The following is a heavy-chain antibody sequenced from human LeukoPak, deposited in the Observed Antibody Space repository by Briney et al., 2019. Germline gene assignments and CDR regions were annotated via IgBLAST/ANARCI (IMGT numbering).Heavy chain of an antibody. CDR3: ARHHIQKNVFDI. Sequence: SGTLSLTCAVSGGSISSTNWWSWLRQPPGKGLEWIGEVYRSGSTNYNPSLRSRVTISIDKSKNQFSLNLNSVTAADTAVYYCARHHIQKNVFDIWGQGTLVTVSS. V-gene: IGHV4-4*02. J-gene: IGHJ3*02. CDR2: VYRSGST. CDR1: GGSISSTNW. D-gene: IGHD5-18*01.